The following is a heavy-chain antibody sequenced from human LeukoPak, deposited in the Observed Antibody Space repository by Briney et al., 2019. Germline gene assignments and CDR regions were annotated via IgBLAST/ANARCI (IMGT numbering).Heavy chain of an antibody. D-gene: IGHD6-6*01. CDR1: GYTXTELS. Sequence: ASVKVSCKVSGYTXTELSMHWVRQAPGKGLEWMGGFDPEDGETIYAQKFQGRVTMTEDTSTDTAYMELSSLRSEDTAVYYCATSIADIEYFQHWGQGTLVTVSS. V-gene: IGHV1-24*01. CDR3: ATSIADIEYFQH. CDR2: FDPEDGET. J-gene: IGHJ1*01.